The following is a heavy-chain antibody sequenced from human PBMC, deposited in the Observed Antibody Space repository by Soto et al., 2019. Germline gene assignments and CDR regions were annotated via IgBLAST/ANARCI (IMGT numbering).Heavy chain of an antibody. CDR2: INQDETEK. CDR3: ARFGGSPIYYGIDV. J-gene: IGHJ6*02. V-gene: IGHV3-7*03. Sequence: GGSLRLSCAASGFTFSSYWMSWVRQAPGKGLEWVANINQDETEKYYVDSVKGRFTISRDNAKNSLYLQMNSLRAEDTAVYYCARFGGSPIYYGIDVWGQGTTVTVSS. D-gene: IGHD1-26*01. CDR1: GFTFSSYW.